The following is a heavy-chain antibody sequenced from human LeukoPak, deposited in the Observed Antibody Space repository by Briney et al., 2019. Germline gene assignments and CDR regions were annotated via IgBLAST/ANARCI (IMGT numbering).Heavy chain of an antibody. V-gene: IGHV4-61*01. CDR3: ARVGSSSWYSHKTPFDY. D-gene: IGHD6-13*01. CDR1: GGSVSSGSYY. Sequence: SETLSLTCTVSGGSVSSGSYYWSWIRQPPGKGQEWIGYIYYSGSTNYNPSLKSRVTISVDTSKNQFSLKLSSVTAADTAVYYCARVGSSSWYSHKTPFDYWGQGTLVTVSS. CDR2: IYYSGST. J-gene: IGHJ4*02.